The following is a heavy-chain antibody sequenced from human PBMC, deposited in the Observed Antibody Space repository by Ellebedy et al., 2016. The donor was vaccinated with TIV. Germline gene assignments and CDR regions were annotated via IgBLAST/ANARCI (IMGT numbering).Heavy chain of an antibody. CDR1: GGSISSYY. Sequence: SETLSLTCTVSGGSISSYYWSWIRQPPGKGLEWIGYIYYSGSTNYNPSLKSQVTISVDTSKNQFSLKLSSVTAADTAVYYCARQRRYYDSSGYSHWYFDLWGRGTLVTVSS. J-gene: IGHJ2*01. D-gene: IGHD3-22*01. V-gene: IGHV4-59*01. CDR3: ARQRRYYDSSGYSHWYFDL. CDR2: IYYSGST.